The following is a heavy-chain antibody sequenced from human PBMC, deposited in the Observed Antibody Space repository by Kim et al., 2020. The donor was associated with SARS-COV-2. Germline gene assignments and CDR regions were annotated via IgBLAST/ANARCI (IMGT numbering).Heavy chain of an antibody. CDR3: ARDMDPTVYDY. V-gene: IGHV1-3*01. CDR2: KT. Sequence: KTQNSPKFQGRVTITRDTSANTAYMELRRLTTKDTAIYYCARDMDPTVYDYWGQGTLVTVSS. D-gene: IGHD4-4*01. J-gene: IGHJ4*02.